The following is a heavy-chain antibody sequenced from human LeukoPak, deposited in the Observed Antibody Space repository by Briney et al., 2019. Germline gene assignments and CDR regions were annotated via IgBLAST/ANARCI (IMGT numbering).Heavy chain of an antibody. D-gene: IGHD6-13*01. CDR2: ISAYNGNT. V-gene: IGHV1-18*01. CDR1: GYTFTSYG. Sequence: GASVKVSCKASGYTFTSYGISWVRQAPGQGLEWMGWISAYNGNTNYAQKLQGRVTMTTDTSTSTAYMELRSLRSDDTAVYYCAKQFGKVRRAVYSSSWYDYWGQGTLVTVSS. CDR3: AKQFGKVRRAVYSSSWYDY. J-gene: IGHJ4*02.